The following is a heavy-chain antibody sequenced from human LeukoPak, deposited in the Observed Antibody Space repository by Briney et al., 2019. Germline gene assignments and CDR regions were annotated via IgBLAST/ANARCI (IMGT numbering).Heavy chain of an antibody. Sequence: SQTLSLTCAISGDSVSSNSAAWNWIRQSPSRGLEWLGRTYYRSKWYNDYPVSVRSRITINPDTSKNQFSLRLISVTPEDTAVYYCTRGVTVTGYYFDYWGQGTLVTVSS. CDR2: TYYRSKWYN. V-gene: IGHV6-1*01. CDR1: GDSVSSNSAA. J-gene: IGHJ4*02. D-gene: IGHD6-19*01. CDR3: TRGVTVTGYYFDY.